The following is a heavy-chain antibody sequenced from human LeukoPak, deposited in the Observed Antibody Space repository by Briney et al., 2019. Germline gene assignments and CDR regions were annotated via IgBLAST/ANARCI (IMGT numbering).Heavy chain of an antibody. CDR3: ARGPSYSSGWYPFDY. D-gene: IGHD6-19*01. CDR2: IIPIFGTA. Sequence: SVKVSCKASGGTFSSYAISWVRQAPGQGLEWMGGIIPIFGTANYAQKFQGRVTITADESTSTAYMELSSLRSEDTAVYYCARGPSYSSGWYPFDYWGQGTLVTVSS. CDR1: GGTFSSYA. J-gene: IGHJ4*02. V-gene: IGHV1-69*13.